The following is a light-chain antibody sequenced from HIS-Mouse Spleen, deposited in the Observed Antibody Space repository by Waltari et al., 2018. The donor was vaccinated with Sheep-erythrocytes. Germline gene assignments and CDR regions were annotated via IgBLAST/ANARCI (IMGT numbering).Light chain of an antibody. J-gene: IGKJ2*01. CDR3: QQRSNWYT. V-gene: IGKV3-11*01. CDR1: SDVGSY. CDR2: DAS. Sequence: PASVSGSPGQSITISCTGTSSDVGSYNLVSWYQQNPGQAPRLLIYDASNRATGIPARFSGSGSGTDFTLTISSLEPEDFAVYYCQQRSNWYTFGQGTKLEIK.